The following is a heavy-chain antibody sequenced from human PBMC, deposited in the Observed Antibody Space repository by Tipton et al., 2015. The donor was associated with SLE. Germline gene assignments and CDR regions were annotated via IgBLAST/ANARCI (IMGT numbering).Heavy chain of an antibody. CDR2: VSPSGGT. CDR3: ARYTSYSGSGKPIDN. D-gene: IGHD3-10*01. Sequence: TLSLTCTVSGGSLNNHFCSWIRQSAGKGMEWIGRVSPSGGTNYNPSLKSRVTMSVDTSKNQFSLRLSSVTAADTAVYYCARYTSYSGSGKPIDNWGQGTLVTVTS. CDR1: GGSLNNHF. J-gene: IGHJ4*02. V-gene: IGHV4-59*10.